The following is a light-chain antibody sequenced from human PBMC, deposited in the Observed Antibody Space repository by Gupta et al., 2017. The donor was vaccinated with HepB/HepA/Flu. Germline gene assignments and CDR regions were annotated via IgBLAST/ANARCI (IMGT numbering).Light chain of an antibody. V-gene: IGLV1-44*01. J-gene: IGLJ1*01. CDR3: AAWDDSLNGLYV. Sequence: QSVLTQPPSASGTPGQRVTISCSGSSSNIGSNTVNWYQHHPGTAPRLLIYRDDQRPSGVPARFSGSRSGTSASLAISWLQSEDEADYYCAAWDDSLNGLYVFGTGTKVTVL. CDR1: SSNIGSNT. CDR2: RDD.